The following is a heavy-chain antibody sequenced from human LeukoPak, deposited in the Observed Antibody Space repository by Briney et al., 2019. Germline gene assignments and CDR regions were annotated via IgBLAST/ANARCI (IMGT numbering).Heavy chain of an antibody. Sequence: PGRSLRLTCAASGFTFDDYAMHWVRQAPGKGLEWVSSISWNSDSIGYADSVKGRFTISRDNAKNSLYLQMNSLRAEDSAVYYYARDQAGRHSDYWGQGTLVTVSS. CDR1: GFTFDDYA. V-gene: IGHV3-9*01. J-gene: IGHJ4*02. CDR2: ISWNSDSI. CDR3: ARDQAGRHSDY. D-gene: IGHD6-13*01.